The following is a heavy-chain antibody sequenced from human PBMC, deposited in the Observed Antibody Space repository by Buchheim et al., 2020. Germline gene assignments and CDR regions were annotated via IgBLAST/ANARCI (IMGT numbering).Heavy chain of an antibody. CDR1: GFTFSSYS. Sequence: EVQLVESGGGLVQPGGSLRLSCAASGFTFSSYSMNWVRQAPGKGLEWVSYISSSSSTIYYADSVKGRFTISRDNAKNSLYLQMNSLRDEDTAVYYCAREGYYDILTGYPLYCCYYGMDVWGQGTT. V-gene: IGHV3-48*02. J-gene: IGHJ6*02. D-gene: IGHD3-9*01. CDR2: ISSSSSTI. CDR3: AREGYYDILTGYPLYCCYYGMDV.